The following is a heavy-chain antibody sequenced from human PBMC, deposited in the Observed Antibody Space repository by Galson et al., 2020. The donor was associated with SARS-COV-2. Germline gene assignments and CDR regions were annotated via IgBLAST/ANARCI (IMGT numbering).Heavy chain of an antibody. J-gene: IGHJ6*02. CDR2: ISSGRRYI. CDR1: GLTLSRYS. V-gene: IGHV3-21*01. D-gene: IGHD3-16*01. Sequence: GGSLRLSCAASGLTLSRYSMNWVRQAPGKGLEWVSSISSGRRYIYYAEPVKGRFTISRDNAKNSLFLQMNSLRTEDTAVYYCARLGGMATTPDRYYFYGLDVWGQGTTVTVSS. CDR3: ARLGGMATTPDRYYFYGLDV.